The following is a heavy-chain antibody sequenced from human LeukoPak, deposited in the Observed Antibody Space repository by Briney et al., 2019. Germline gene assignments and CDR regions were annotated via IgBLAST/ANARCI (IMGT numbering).Heavy chain of an antibody. CDR2: IKQDGSEK. J-gene: IGHJ4*02. V-gene: IGHV3-7*05. CDR3: ARIGTYYDILTGYYIPTYYFDY. D-gene: IGHD3-9*01. Sequence: PGGSLRLSCAASGFTFSNYWMSWVRQAPGKGLEWVANIKQDGSEKYYVDSVKGRFTISRDNAKNSLYLQMNSLRAEDTAVYYCARIGTYYDILTGYYIPTYYFDYWGQGTLVTVSS. CDR1: GFTFSNYW.